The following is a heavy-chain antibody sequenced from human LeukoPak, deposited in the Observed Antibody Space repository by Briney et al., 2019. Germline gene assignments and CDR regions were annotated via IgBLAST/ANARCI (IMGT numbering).Heavy chain of an antibody. D-gene: IGHD3-22*01. Sequence: ASVTVSCKASGYTFTGYYMHWVRQAPGQGLEWMGWINPNSGGTNYAQKFQGRVTMTRDTSISTAYMELSRLRSDDTAVYYCASMSAEDSSGYYARGSEYNWFDPWGQGTLVTVSS. J-gene: IGHJ5*02. CDR3: ASMSAEDSSGYYARGSEYNWFDP. CDR1: GYTFTGYY. CDR2: INPNSGGT. V-gene: IGHV1-2*02.